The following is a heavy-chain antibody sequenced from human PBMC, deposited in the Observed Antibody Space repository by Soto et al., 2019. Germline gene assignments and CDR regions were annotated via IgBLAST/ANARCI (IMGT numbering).Heavy chain of an antibody. V-gene: IGHV4-34*01. CDR3: ARGGGAVADY. J-gene: IGHJ4*02. CDR1: GGSFTGYY. CDR2: INHSGST. D-gene: IGHD6-19*01. Sequence: QVQLQQWGAGLLKPSETLSLTCAAYGGSFTGYYWSSIRQPPGKGLEWIGEINHSGSTNYNPSLKSRVTISVDTSKNQFSLKLSSVTAADTAVYYCARGGGAVADYWGQGTLVTVSS.